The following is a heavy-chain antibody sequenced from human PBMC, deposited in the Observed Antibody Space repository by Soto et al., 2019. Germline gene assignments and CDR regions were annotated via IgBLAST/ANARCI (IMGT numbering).Heavy chain of an antibody. D-gene: IGHD6-6*01. CDR1: GFTFDDYG. Sequence: GGSLRLSCAASGFTFDDYGMSWVRQAPGKGLEWVSGINWNGGSTGYADSVKGRFTISRDNAKNSLYLQMNSLRAEDTALYHCARDLKDTIAARPGVAFDIWGQGTMVTVSS. CDR2: INWNGGST. V-gene: IGHV3-20*01. J-gene: IGHJ3*02. CDR3: ARDLKDTIAARPGVAFDI.